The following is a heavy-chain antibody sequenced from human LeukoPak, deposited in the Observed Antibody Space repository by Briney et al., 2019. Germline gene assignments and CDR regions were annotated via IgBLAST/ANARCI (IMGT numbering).Heavy chain of an antibody. Sequence: GGSLRLSSAASGFTFSNYWMSWVRQAPGKGLEWVANIKEDGSEKYYVDSVKGRFTISRDNARNSLYLQMNSLRAEDTAVYYCASGRQLGYWGQGTLSPSPQ. CDR3: ASGRQLGY. J-gene: IGHJ4*02. V-gene: IGHV3-7*01. CDR2: IKEDGSEK. CDR1: GFTFSNYW. D-gene: IGHD6-13*01.